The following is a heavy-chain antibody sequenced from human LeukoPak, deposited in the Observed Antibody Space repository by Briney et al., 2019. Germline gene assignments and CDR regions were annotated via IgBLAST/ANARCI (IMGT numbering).Heavy chain of an antibody. CDR3: ARELLSYGMDV. Sequence: HPSETLSLTCTVSGGPMSSYYGSWIRQPPGKGLEWIGYIYYSGSTNYNPSLKRRVNISVDPSKNQFSLKLSSVTAADKAVYYCARELLSYGMDVWGQGTTVTVSS. V-gene: IGHV4-59*08. J-gene: IGHJ6*02. CDR1: GGPMSSYY. CDR2: IYYSGST. D-gene: IGHD3-10*01.